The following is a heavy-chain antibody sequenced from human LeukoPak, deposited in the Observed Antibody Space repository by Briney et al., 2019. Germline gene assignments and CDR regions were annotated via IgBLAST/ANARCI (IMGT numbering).Heavy chain of an antibody. Sequence: PGGSLRLSCAASGFTFTSHLIHWVRQPPGKGLVWVSRVSGDGRTTNYADSVKGRFTISRDNAKNTVYLQMDSLRGEDTAVYYCVRTTNGPEHWGQGTLVTVSS. CDR3: VRTTNGPEH. D-gene: IGHD2-8*01. J-gene: IGHJ1*01. CDR2: VSGDGRTT. V-gene: IGHV3-74*01. CDR1: GFTFTSHL.